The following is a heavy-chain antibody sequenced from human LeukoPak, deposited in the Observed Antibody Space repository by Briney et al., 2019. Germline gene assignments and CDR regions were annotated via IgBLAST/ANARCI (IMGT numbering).Heavy chain of an antibody. Sequence: GGSLRLSCAASGLTFSVYAMTWVRQAPGKGLEWVSLISYDGSNKYYSDSVKGRFTISRDNSKNMFYVQINSLRPEDTAVYFCARGFPYDDPTEGYYYLMDVWGQGTTVTVSS. V-gene: IGHV3-30*03. CDR3: ARGFPYDDPTEGYYYLMDV. J-gene: IGHJ6*02. CDR2: ISYDGSNK. D-gene: IGHD4-17*01. CDR1: GLTFSVYA.